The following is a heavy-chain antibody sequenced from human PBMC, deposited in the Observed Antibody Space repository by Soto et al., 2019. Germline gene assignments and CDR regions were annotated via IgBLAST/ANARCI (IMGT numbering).Heavy chain of an antibody. D-gene: IGHD3-3*01. V-gene: IGHV4-31*03. J-gene: IGHJ6*02. CDR1: GGSISSGGYY. CDR2: IYYSGST. Sequence: PSETLSLTCTVSGGSISSGGYYWSWIRQHPGKGLEWIGYIYYSGSTYYNPSLKSRVTISVDTSKNHFSLKLSSVTAADTAVYYCASIHRITIFGVDNHYGMDVWGQGTTVTVSS. CDR3: ASIHRITIFGVDNHYGMDV.